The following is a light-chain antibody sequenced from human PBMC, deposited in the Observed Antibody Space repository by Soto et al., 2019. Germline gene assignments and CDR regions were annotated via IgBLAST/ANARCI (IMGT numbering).Light chain of an antibody. J-gene: IGKJ1*01. V-gene: IGKV3-15*01. CDR1: QSVTTN. CDR3: QQYKNWPPWT. CDR2: GAS. Sequence: EVEMTQSPSTLSVSPGERATLSCRASQSVTTNMAWYQQKPGQAPRLLIYGASTRATGIPARFSGSGSGTDFTLTISSLQSEDFAVYYGQQYKNWPPWTFGQGTKVDIK.